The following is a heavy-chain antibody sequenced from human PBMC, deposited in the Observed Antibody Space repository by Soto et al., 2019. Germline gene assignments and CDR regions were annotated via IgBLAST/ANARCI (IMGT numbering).Heavy chain of an antibody. CDR2: IIPILGIA. V-gene: IGHV1-69*02. CDR1: GGTFSSYT. CDR3: ARQELGYCSGGSCYSVEAFDI. J-gene: IGHJ3*02. D-gene: IGHD2-15*01. Sequence: QVQLVQSGAEVKKPGSSVKVSCKASGGTFSSYTISWVRQAPGQGLEWMGRIIPILGIANYAPKFQGRVTITADKSTSTAYMELSSLRSEDTAVYYCARQELGYCSGGSCYSVEAFDIWGQGTMVTVSS.